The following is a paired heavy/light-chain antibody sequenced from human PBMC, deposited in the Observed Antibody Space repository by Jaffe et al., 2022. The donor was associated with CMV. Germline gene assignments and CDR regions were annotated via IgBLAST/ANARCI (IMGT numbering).Light chain of an antibody. Sequence: SYELTQPPSVSVSPGQTASITCSGDKLGHKYVCWYQQKPGQSPVLVIYYNNKRPSGIPERFSGSNSGNTATLTISGTQAMDEADYYCQAWDSSTALFGGGTKLTVL. V-gene: IGLV3-1*01. J-gene: IGLJ3*02. CDR1: KLGHKY. CDR2: YNN. CDR3: QAWDSSTAL.
Heavy chain of an antibody. D-gene: IGHD5-18*01. J-gene: IGHJ4*02. CDR3: ARDGGGFSYDY. Sequence: EVQLVESGGGLVQPGGSLRLSCAASGFIFSYYRMNWVRQAPGKGLEWVSDISGSSSTIYYADSVKGRFTTSRDNAKNSLYLQMNSLRDEDTAVYYCARDGGGFSYDYWGQGTLVTVSS. V-gene: IGHV3-48*02. CDR2: ISGSSSTI. CDR1: GFIFSYYR.